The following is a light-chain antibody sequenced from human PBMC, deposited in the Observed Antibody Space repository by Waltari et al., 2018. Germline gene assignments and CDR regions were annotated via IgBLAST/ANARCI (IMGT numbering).Light chain of an antibody. Sequence: QSALTQPASVSVSPGQSITISCTGTSSDVGAYNYLSWYQHPPGKAPKLPISEVRNRPSGVSNRFSGSKSGNMASLTISGLQAEDEADYYCNSYTTSSTWVFGGGTKLTVL. CDR2: EVR. CDR1: SSDVGAYNY. J-gene: IGLJ3*02. CDR3: NSYTTSSTWV. V-gene: IGLV2-14*01.